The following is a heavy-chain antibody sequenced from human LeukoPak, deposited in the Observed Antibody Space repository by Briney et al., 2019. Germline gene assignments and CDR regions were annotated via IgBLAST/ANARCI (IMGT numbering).Heavy chain of an antibody. CDR1: GFTVSSNY. CDR2: ISSDGRT. D-gene: IGHD6-19*01. CDR3: AKANGWYGRGYFDL. Sequence: GGSLRLSCAASGFTVSSNYMRWVLQAPGKGVVGVSVISSDGRTYYAVSVKGRFTISRDNSNNTLYLETNSLRAEDTAVYYCAKANGWYGRGYFDLWGRGTLVSVSS. J-gene: IGHJ2*01. V-gene: IGHV3-53*01.